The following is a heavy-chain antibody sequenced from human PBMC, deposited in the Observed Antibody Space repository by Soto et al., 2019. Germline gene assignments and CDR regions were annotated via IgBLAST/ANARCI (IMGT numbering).Heavy chain of an antibody. CDR2: IGTLSDT. V-gene: IGHV3-13*01. CDR3: ARGRSFSYDSTPPPMFDP. Sequence: GGSLRLSCAGSGFTFSTFDIHWVRQAPGKGLEWVSGIGTLSDTFYAASVQGRFTISRQNAKNYVYLQMNSLRAGDTAFYYCARGRSFSYDSTPPPMFDPWGHGTLVTVSS. J-gene: IGHJ5*02. CDR1: GFTFSTFD. D-gene: IGHD3-10*01.